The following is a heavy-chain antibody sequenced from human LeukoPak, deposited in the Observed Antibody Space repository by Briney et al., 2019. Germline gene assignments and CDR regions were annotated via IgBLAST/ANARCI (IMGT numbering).Heavy chain of an antibody. CDR3: AREGDYYGSGSYYSVWFGP. Sequence: SVKVSCKASGGTFSSYAISWGRQAPGQGLEWMGGIIPIFGTANYAQKFQGRFTITADESTSTAYMELSSLRSEDTGVYYCAREGDYYGSGSYYSVWFGPWGQGTLVTVSS. D-gene: IGHD3-10*01. J-gene: IGHJ5*02. CDR2: IIPIFGTA. V-gene: IGHV1-69*13. CDR1: GGTFSSYA.